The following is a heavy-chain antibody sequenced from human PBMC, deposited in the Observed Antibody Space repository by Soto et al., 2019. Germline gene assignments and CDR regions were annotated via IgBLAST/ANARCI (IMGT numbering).Heavy chain of an antibody. CDR1: GFTFSSYG. CDR3: AKDRTSGSRPYYYGMDV. V-gene: IGHV3-30*18. J-gene: IGHJ6*02. CDR2: ISYDGSNK. D-gene: IGHD1-26*01. Sequence: QVQLVESGGGVVQPGRSLRLSCAASGFTFSSYGMHWIRQARGKGLEWVAVISYDGSNKYYADSVKGRFTISRDNSKNTLYLQMNSLRAEDTAVYYCAKDRTSGSRPYYYGMDVWGQGTTVTVSS.